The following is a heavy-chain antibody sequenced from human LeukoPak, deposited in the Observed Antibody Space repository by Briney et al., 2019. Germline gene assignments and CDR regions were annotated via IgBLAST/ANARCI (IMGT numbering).Heavy chain of an antibody. CDR3: ATGIAARPQLFDC. V-gene: IGHV3-7*01. Sequence: GGSLRLSCAASGFTFSSYWMSWVRQAPGKGLEWVANIKQDGSEKYYVDSVKGRFTISRDNAKNSLYLQMNSLRAEDTAVYYCATGIAARPQLFDCWGQGTLVTVSS. CDR2: IKQDGSEK. CDR1: GFTFSSYW. J-gene: IGHJ4*02. D-gene: IGHD6-6*01.